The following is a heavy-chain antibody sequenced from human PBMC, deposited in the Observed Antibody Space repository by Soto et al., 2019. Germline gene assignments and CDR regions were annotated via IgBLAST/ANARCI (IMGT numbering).Heavy chain of an antibody. CDR1: GYTFTSYG. CDR2: ISAYNGNT. CDR3: ARAQISPSYSSSWYHWVGHYYYGMDV. J-gene: IGHJ6*02. V-gene: IGHV1-18*01. Sequence: GASVKVSCKASGYTFTSYGISWVRQAPGQGLEWMGWISAYNGNTNYAQKLQGRVTMTTDTSTSTAYMELRSLRSGDTAVYYCARAQISPSYSSSWYHWVGHYYYGMDVWGQGTTVTVSS. D-gene: IGHD6-13*01.